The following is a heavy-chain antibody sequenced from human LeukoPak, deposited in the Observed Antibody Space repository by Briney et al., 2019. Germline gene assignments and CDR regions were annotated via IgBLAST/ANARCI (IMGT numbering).Heavy chain of an antibody. V-gene: IGHV4-61*02. D-gene: IGHD1-1*01. Sequence: SETLSLTCIVSGDSLSRTTYSWRWLRQPAGKGLEWVGRINTVGGTNYNPSLKSRVTISLDTPKNQFSLKLNSVTPADTAVYYCARDYFESTWNDEVLDRWGQGTLVTVSS. J-gene: IGHJ5*02. CDR2: INTVGGT. CDR1: GDSLSRTTYS. CDR3: ARDYFESTWNDEVLDR.